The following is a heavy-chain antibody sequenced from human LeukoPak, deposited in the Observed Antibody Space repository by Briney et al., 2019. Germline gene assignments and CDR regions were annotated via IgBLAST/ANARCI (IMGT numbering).Heavy chain of an antibody. CDR3: AKTSSGWYPFDY. J-gene: IGHJ4*02. D-gene: IGHD6-19*01. CDR1: GFTFSSYA. V-gene: IGHV3-23*01. CDR2: MSGGGGST. Sequence: GGSLRLSCAASGFTFSSYAMHWVHQAPGKGLEWVSGMSGGGGSTYYADSVKGRFTISRDNSKNTLYLQMNSLRAEDTAIYYCAKTSSGWYPFDYWGQGTLVTVSS.